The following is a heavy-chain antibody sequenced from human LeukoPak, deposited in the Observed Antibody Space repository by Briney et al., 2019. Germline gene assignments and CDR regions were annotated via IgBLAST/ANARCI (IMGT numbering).Heavy chain of an antibody. CDR3: ARGRRDGYTLYYMDV. D-gene: IGHD5-24*01. CDR1: SGSISTSNYY. Sequence: SETLSLTCTVSSGSISTSNYYWGWVRQPPGKALEWIGNIFYSGSTYYSPSLKSRVTISLDTSKNQFSLKLSSVTAADTAVYYCARGRRDGYTLYYMDVWGKGTTVSISS. J-gene: IGHJ6*03. CDR2: IFYSGST. V-gene: IGHV4-39*01.